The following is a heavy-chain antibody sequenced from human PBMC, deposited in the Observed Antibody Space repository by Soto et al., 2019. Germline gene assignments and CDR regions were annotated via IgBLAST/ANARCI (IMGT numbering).Heavy chain of an antibody. CDR2: IYPGDSDT. V-gene: IGHV5-51*01. J-gene: IGHJ3*02. CDR3: ARVTSYYYDSSGYYGGAFDI. D-gene: IGHD3-22*01. Sequence: PGESLKISCKGSGYSFTSYWIGWVRQMPGKGLEWMGIIYPGDSDTRYRPSFQGQVTISADKSISTAYLQWSSLKASDTAMYYCARVTSYYYDSSGYYGGAFDIWGQGTMVTVSS. CDR1: GYSFTSYW.